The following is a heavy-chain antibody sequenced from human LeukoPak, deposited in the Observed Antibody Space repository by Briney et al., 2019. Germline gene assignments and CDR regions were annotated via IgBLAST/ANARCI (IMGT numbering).Heavy chain of an antibody. D-gene: IGHD6-19*01. V-gene: IGHV1-2*02. J-gene: IGHJ4*02. CDR3: ARALRYSSGWYVGY. Sequence: ASVKVSCKASGYTFTVYYMHWVRQAPGQGLEWMGWINPNSGGTNYAQKFQGRVTMTRDTSISTAYMELSRLRSDDTAVYYCARALRYSSGWYVGYWGQGTLVTVSS. CDR2: INPNSGGT. CDR1: GYTFTVYY.